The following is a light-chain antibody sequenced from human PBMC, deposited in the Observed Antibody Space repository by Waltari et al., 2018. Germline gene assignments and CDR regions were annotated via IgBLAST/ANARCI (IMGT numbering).Light chain of an antibody. J-gene: IGLJ2*01. CDR1: SSDVGGYNY. V-gene: IGLV2-11*01. CDR3: SSYAGSYTLL. CDR2: DVN. Sequence: QSALTQPRSVSGSPGQSVTISSTVTSSDVGGYNYVAWYQHHPGKAPALMVFDVNKRPSGVPDRFSGSKSGNTASLTISGLRTEDEADYYCSSYAGSYTLLFGGGTKLTVL.